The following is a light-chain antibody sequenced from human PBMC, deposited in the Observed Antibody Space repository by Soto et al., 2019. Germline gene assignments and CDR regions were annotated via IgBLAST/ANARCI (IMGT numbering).Light chain of an antibody. J-gene: IGKJ5*01. CDR3: QQYGSSP. CDR2: GAS. CDR1: QRVSSSY. Sequence: ELGWTQSPGTLYLAPGERATLSCRASQRVSSSYLSWYQQKSGEAPSLNIYGASSRDTGIPYRLSGSGSVTDFTLTISRLEPADFAVYYCQQYGSSPFGLRTRLEIK. V-gene: IGKV3-20*01.